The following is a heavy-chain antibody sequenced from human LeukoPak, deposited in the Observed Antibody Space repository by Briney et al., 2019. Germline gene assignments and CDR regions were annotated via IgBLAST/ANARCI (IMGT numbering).Heavy chain of an antibody. V-gene: IGHV4-34*01. Sequence: SETLSLTCAVYGGSFSGHYWSWIRQPPGKGLEWIGEINHSGSTNYNPSLKSRVTISVDTSKNQFSLKLSSVTAADTAVYYCARDRGIQLWSRDYYGMDVWGQGTTVTVSS. CDR3: ARDRGIQLWSRDYYGMDV. CDR1: GGSFSGHY. CDR2: INHSGST. J-gene: IGHJ6*02. D-gene: IGHD5-18*01.